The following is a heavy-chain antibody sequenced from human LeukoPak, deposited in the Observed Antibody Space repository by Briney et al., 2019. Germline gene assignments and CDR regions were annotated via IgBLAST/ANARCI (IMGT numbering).Heavy chain of an antibody. D-gene: IGHD2-2*01. CDR3: ARGGHCTTTSCSNYAGMDV. Sequence: GGSLRLSCAASGFTFSSYAMSWVRQAPGKGLEWVAATWYDGSNKYYADSVKGRFTISRDNSKNTLYLQMNSLRAEDTAVYFCARGGHCTTTSCSNYAGMDVWGQGTTLTVSS. V-gene: IGHV3-33*08. CDR2: TWYDGSNK. J-gene: IGHJ6*02. CDR1: GFTFSSYA.